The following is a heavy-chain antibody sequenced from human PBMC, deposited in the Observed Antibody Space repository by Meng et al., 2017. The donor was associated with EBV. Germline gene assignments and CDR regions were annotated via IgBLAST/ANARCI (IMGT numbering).Heavy chain of an antibody. CDR1: GGTFNNYA. D-gene: IGHD3-10*01. J-gene: IGHJ4*02. CDR3: AGTVLRSGTFYSLDS. Sequence: QVQLVQAVAEGRRPGSSVKMSCKASGGTFNNYASSWVRQAPGQGLEWMVAIIPIFETADYAQLFQGRVTITADESTSTTYMELSSLGSADTAMYYCAGTVLRSGTFYSLDSWGQGSLVTVSS. V-gene: IGHV1-69*01. CDR2: IIPIFETA.